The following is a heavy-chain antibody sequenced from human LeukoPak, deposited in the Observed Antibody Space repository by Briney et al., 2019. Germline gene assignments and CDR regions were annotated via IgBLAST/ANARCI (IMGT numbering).Heavy chain of an antibody. D-gene: IGHD4-17*01. CDR2: IKSKTDGGTT. Sequence: VGTLRLSCAASGFTLSNARMRWGCEAPGKGLEWVGRIKSKTDGGTTHYAAPVKGTFTISRDDSKNTLDLQMNSLKTEDTAVYYCTTQPKPVTTGDYWGQGTLVTVSS. J-gene: IGHJ4*02. V-gene: IGHV3-15*01. CDR3: TTQPKPVTTGDY. CDR1: GFTLSNAR.